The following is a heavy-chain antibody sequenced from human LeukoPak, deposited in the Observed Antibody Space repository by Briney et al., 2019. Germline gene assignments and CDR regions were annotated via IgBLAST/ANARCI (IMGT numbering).Heavy chain of an antibody. V-gene: IGHV4-34*01. D-gene: IGHD1-26*01. Sequence: PSETLSLTCAVYGGSFSGFYWSWIRQPPGKGLEWIGEINHSGSTNYNPSLKSRVTISVDTSKNQFSLKLSSVTAADTAVYYCARLGYSGTYRAPPDYWGQGTLVTVSS. J-gene: IGHJ4*02. CDR1: GGSFSGFY. CDR3: ARLGYSGTYRAPPDY. CDR2: INHSGST.